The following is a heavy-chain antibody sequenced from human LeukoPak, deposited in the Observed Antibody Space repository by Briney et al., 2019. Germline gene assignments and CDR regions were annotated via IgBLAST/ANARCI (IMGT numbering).Heavy chain of an antibody. CDR1: GFTFNYYT. CDR3: AELGITMIGGV. J-gene: IGHJ6*04. CDR2: ISSRSTYI. V-gene: IGHV3-21*01. D-gene: IGHD3-10*02. Sequence: GGSLRLSCAASGFTFNYYTMNWVRQAPGKGLEWVSSISSRSTYIFYADSLKGRFTVSRDNAKNSLYLQMNSLRAEDTAVYYCAELGITMIGGVWGKGTTVTISS.